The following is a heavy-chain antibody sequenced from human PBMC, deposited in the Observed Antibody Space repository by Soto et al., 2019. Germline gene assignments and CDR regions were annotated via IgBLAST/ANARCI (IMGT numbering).Heavy chain of an antibody. D-gene: IGHD3-22*01. CDR2: IYYSGST. Sequence: QERLQESGPGLVKPSQTLSLTCTVSGGSIRNGGYYWTWIRQHPGKGLEWIGYIYYSGSTYYNPSLDSRVTISIDTSKNQFSLKLSSVTAADTAVYYCARENYDSIGWLDHWGQGTLVTVSS. J-gene: IGHJ4*02. CDR1: GGSIRNGGYY. V-gene: IGHV4-31*03. CDR3: ARENYDSIGWLDH.